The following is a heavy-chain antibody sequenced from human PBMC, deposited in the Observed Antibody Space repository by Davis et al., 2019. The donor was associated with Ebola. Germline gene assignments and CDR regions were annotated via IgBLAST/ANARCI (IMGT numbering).Heavy chain of an antibody. CDR1: GGSISNYY. CDR3: ARGTGAVTTYAFDI. V-gene: IGHV4-59*01. CDR2: TFHSVNT. Sequence: MPSETLSLTCTVSGGSISNYYWSWIRQPPGKGLEWIGSTFHSVNTNYNPSLKSRVTISVDTSKNQVSLKLDSVTAADTAVYYCARGTGAVTTYAFDIWGQGTTVTVSS. J-gene: IGHJ3*02. D-gene: IGHD4-17*01.